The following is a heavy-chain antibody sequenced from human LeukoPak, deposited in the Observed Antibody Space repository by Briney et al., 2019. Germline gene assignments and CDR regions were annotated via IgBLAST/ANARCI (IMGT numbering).Heavy chain of an antibody. CDR2: VNHSGYT. CDR3: ARQLYGSDY. V-gene: IGHV4-34*01. J-gene: IGHJ4*02. D-gene: IGHD4-17*01. CDR1: GVSFSTYY. Sequence: SETLSLTCDVSGVSFSTYYWSWIRQSPEKGLEWIGEVNHSGYTNYNPSLKGRVTISVDTSKNQFSRKLTSVTAADTAVYYCARQLYGSDYWGQGTLVTVSS.